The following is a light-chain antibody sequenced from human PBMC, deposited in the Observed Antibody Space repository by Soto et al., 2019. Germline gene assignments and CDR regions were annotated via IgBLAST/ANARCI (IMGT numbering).Light chain of an antibody. J-gene: IGKJ1*01. CDR1: QSVSSGF. Sequence: ESVLTQSPGTLSLSPGERATLSCRASQSVSSGFLAWFQQKPGQAPRLLIYGASSRATGIPDRFSGSGSGTDFSLTISRLEPEDFAVYYCQQYGGSPWTFGQGTKVDIK. CDR3: QQYGGSPWT. CDR2: GAS. V-gene: IGKV3-20*01.